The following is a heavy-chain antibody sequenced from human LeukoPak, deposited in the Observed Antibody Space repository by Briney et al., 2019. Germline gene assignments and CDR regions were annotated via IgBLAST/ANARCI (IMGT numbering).Heavy chain of an antibody. CDR1: GFTFSSYA. D-gene: IGHD3-10*01. CDR3: AKDLEVGYYGSGSYWRFDY. Sequence: GGSLRLSCAASGFTFSSYAMSWVRQAPGKGLEWVSAISCSGGSTYYADCVKGRFTISRDNSKNTLYLQMNSLRPEDTAVYYCAKDLEVGYYGSGSYWRFDYWGQGTLVTVSS. CDR2: ISCSGGST. J-gene: IGHJ4*02. V-gene: IGHV3-23*01.